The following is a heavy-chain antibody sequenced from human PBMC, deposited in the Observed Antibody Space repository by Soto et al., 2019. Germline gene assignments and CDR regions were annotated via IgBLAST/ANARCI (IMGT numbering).Heavy chain of an antibody. V-gene: IGHV1-58*02. Sequence: SVKVSCKASGSGFIRSGIQWVRQAHGQRLEWIGWIVVASGQTNYAQNFRGRVAITRDTSTATDYIELTGLTSEDTAVYFCSAARTAIGVGWWVWGQGTTVTVSS. D-gene: IGHD2-15*01. CDR1: GSGFIRSG. CDR2: IVVASGQT. J-gene: IGHJ6*02. CDR3: SAARTAIGVGWWV.